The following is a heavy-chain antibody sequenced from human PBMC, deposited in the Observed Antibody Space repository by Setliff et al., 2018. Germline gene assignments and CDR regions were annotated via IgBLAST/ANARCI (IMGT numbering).Heavy chain of an antibody. J-gene: IGHJ6*02. CDR3: AKVNNRFWSGYYPYYYAMDV. CDR1: GGSISSSHS. Sequence: SETLSLTCTVSGGSISSSHSWSWIRQPPGKEMEWIGNVLDTGITNYNPSLEGRVTISVDTSKNQFSLKLSSVTAADTAVYYCAKVNNRFWSGYYPYYYAMDVWGQGTTVTVSS. CDR2: VLDTGIT. V-gene: IGHV4-59*11. D-gene: IGHD3-3*01.